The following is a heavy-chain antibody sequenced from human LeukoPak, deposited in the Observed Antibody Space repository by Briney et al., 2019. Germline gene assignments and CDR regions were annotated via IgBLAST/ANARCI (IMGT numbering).Heavy chain of an antibody. V-gene: IGHV1-8*01. CDR2: MNPNSGNT. Sequence: ASVKVSCKASGYTFTSYDINWVRQATGQGLEWMGWMNPNSGNTVYAQKFQGRVTMTRNTSISTAYIELSTLRSEHTAVYYCPRVSYTSSPLDYWGQGTLVTVSS. CDR3: PRVSYTSSPLDY. D-gene: IGHD6-6*01. CDR1: GYTFTSYD. J-gene: IGHJ4*02.